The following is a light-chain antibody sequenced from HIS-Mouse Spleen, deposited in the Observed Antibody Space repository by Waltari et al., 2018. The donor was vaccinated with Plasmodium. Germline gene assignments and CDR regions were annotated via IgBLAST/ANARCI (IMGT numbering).Light chain of an antibody. CDR3: QQYNSYSWT. CDR1: QSISSW. CDR2: KAS. J-gene: IGKJ1*01. Sequence: DIQMTQSPSTLSASVGDRVTITCRASQSISSWLAWYQQKPRKAPKLLIYKASSLESGVPSSFSGSGSGTEFTLTISSLQPDDFATYYCQQYNSYSWTFGQGTKVEIK. V-gene: IGKV1-5*03.